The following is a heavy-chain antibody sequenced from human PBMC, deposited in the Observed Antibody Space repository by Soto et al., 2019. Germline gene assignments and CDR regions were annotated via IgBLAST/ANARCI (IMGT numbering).Heavy chain of an antibody. CDR2: IYYSGST. CDR3: ARSRITMVRGVLLDYYGMDV. J-gene: IGHJ6*02. CDR1: GGSITSYY. V-gene: IGHV4-59*01. Sequence: SETLSLTCTVSGGSITSYYWSWIRQPPGKGLEWIGYIYYSGSTNYNPSLKSRVTISVDTSKNQFSLKLSSVTAADTAVYYCARSRITMVRGVLLDYYGMDVWGQGTTVTVSS. D-gene: IGHD3-10*01.